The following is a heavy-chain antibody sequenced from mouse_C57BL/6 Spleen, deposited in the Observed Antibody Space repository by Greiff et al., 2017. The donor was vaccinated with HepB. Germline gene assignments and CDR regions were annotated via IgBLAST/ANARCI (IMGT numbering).Heavy chain of an antibody. V-gene: IGHV1-76*01. J-gene: IGHJ2*01. Sequence: VQLKESGAELVRPGASVKLSCKASGYTFTDYYINWVKQRPGQGLEWIARIYPGSGNTYYNEKFKGKATLTAEKSSSTAYMQLSSLTSEDSAVYFCARGDYDGFDYWGQGTTLTVSS. CDR3: ARGDYDGFDY. D-gene: IGHD2-4*01. CDR2: IYPGSGNT. CDR1: GYTFTDYY.